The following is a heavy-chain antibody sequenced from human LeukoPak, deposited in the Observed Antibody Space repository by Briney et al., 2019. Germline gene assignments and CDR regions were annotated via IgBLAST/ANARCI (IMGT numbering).Heavy chain of an antibody. D-gene: IGHD2-15*01. CDR3: AREESGYCDGGSCPYYFDY. J-gene: IGHJ4*02. CDR2: IFTSGGT. V-gene: IGHV4-61*02. CDR1: SGSISSSSYY. Sequence: SETLSLTCTVSSGSISSSSYYWSWIRQTDGKGLEWIGRIFTSGGTNYNPSLKSRVTISVDTSKNQFSLKLNSVTAADAAVYYCAREESGYCDGGSCPYYFDYWGQGTLVTVSS.